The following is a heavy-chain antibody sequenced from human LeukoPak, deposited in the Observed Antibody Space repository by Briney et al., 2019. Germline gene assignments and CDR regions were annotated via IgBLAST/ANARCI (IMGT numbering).Heavy chain of an antibody. CDR3: ARGGITMVRGVIITPGGYVY. J-gene: IGHJ4*02. V-gene: IGHV1-69*06. D-gene: IGHD3-10*01. CDR2: IIPIFGTA. Sequence: SVTVSFKASGGTFISYAISWVRQAPGQGLEWMGGIIPIFGTANYAQKFQGRVTITADKSTSTAYMELSSLRSEDTAVYYCARGGITMVRGVIITPGGYVYWGQGTLVTVSS. CDR1: GGTFISYA.